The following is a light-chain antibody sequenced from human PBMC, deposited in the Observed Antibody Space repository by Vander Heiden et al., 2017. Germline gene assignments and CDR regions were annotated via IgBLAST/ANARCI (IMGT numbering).Light chain of an antibody. CDR2: GAS. CDR3: QQNGSSHMYT. Sequence: LLIYGASSRATGIPDRFSGSGYGTDFTLTISRREPEDFAVYYCQQNGSSHMYTFGQGTKLEIK. J-gene: IGKJ2*01. V-gene: IGKV3-20*01.